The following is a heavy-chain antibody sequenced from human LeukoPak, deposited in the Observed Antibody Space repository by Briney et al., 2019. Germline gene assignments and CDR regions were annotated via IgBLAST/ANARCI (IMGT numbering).Heavy chain of an antibody. CDR3: AEDQQLQPFHY. CDR2: IQFDGSDE. V-gene: IGHV3-30*02. CDR1: GFIFSTYG. J-gene: IGHJ4*02. D-gene: IGHD2-2*01. Sequence: GGSLRLSCAASGFIFSTYGMHWVRQAPGKGLEWVAFIQFDGSDEHYADSVKGRFTISRDNSKNTLYLQMNSLRAEDTSVYYCAEDQQLQPFHYWGQGTLVTVSS.